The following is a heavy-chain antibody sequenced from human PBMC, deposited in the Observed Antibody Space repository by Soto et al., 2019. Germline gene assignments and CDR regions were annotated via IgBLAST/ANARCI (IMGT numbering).Heavy chain of an antibody. J-gene: IGHJ4*02. CDR2: IYYSGST. Sequence: PSETLSLTXTVSGGSVSSGSYYWSWIRQPPGKGLEWIGYIYYSGSTNYNPSLKSRVTISVDTSKNQFSLKLSSVTAADTAVYYCARNPWSGYSYGVDYWGQGTLVTVSS. CDR1: GGSVSSGSYY. CDR3: ARNPWSGYSYGVDY. V-gene: IGHV4-61*01. D-gene: IGHD5-18*01.